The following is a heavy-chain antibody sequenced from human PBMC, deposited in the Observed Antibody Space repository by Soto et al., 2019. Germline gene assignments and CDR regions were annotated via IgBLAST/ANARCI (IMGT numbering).Heavy chain of an antibody. J-gene: IGHJ4*02. Sequence: EVQLLESGGGLVQPGGSLRLSCAASGFTFSSYAMSWVRQAPGKGLEWVSAISSSGGSTYYADSVKGRFTISRDNSKNTGCREGERLGAGERGGWWGAGRWMGLAAGYWGEGALVGVS. CDR1: GFTFSSYA. D-gene: IGHD3-10*01. V-gene: IGHV3-23*01. CDR3: AGRWMGLAAGY. CDR2: ISSSGGST.